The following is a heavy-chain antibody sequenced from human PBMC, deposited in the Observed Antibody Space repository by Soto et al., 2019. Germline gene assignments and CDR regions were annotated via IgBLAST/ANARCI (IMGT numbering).Heavy chain of an antibody. V-gene: IGHV1-18*01. CDR2: ISVYNGNT. CDR1: GYSFTNYG. CDR3: ARNENYYYYGMDV. Sequence: QVQLVQSGAEVKKPGASVKVSCKASGYSFTNYGISWVRQAPGQGLEWMAWISVYNGNTHYAQNLQGRGPVTTDTSTSTAYMELRSLSSDDTVMYYCARNENYYYYGMDVWGQGTTVTVSS. J-gene: IGHJ6*02.